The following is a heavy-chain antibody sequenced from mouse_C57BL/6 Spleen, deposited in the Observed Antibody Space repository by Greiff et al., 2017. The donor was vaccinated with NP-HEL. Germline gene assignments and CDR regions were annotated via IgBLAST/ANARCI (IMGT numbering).Heavy chain of an antibody. Sequence: QVQLKQSGAELVKPGASVKISCKASGYAFSSYWMNWVKQRPGKGLEWIGQIYPGDGDTNYNGKFKGKATLTADKSSSTAYMQLSSLTSEESAVYFCARRGIITTGAMDYWGQGTSVTVSS. CDR3: ARRGIITTGAMDY. V-gene: IGHV1-80*01. CDR2: IYPGDGDT. D-gene: IGHD1-1*01. CDR1: GYAFSSYW. J-gene: IGHJ4*01.